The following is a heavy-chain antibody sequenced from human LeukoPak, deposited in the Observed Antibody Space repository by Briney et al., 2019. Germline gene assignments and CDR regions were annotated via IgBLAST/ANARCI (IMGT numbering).Heavy chain of an antibody. CDR2: IYHSGST. Sequence: SETLSLTCTVSGYSISSGYYWGWIRQPPGKGLEWIGSIYHSGSTNYNPSLKSRVTISVDTSKNQFSLKLSSVTAADTAVYYCARVPGVWGSYRPAPHFDYWGQGTLVTVSS. J-gene: IGHJ4*02. CDR1: GYSISSGYY. D-gene: IGHD3-16*02. V-gene: IGHV4-38-2*02. CDR3: ARVPGVWGSYRPAPHFDY.